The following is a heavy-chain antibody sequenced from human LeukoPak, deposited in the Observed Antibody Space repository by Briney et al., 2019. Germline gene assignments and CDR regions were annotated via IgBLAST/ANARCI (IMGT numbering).Heavy chain of an antibody. J-gene: IGHJ4*02. Sequence: GAALQISYKGAGSSFTSYWIGWGRPMPGKGVEWRGIIYPGDSDTRSSPSFQGQVTISADKSITTAYLQWSSLKASDTAMYYCARSRGDIVATNFDYWGQGTLVPVS. D-gene: IGHD5-12*01. CDR3: ARSRGDIVATNFDY. V-gene: IGHV5-51*01. CDR2: IYPGDSDT. CDR1: GSSFTSYW.